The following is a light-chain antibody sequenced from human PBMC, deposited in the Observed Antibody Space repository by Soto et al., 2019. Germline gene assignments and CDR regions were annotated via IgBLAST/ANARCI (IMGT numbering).Light chain of an antibody. J-gene: IGKJ1*01. Sequence: EIVLTQSPGTLSLSAGERATLSCRASQSVNSNYFAWYQQKPGQAPRLLIYAASSRATGIPDRFSGSGSGTDFTLTINRLEPEDFAVYYCQQCGNSPLTFGQGTKVEIK. CDR3: QQCGNSPLT. CDR2: AAS. V-gene: IGKV3-20*01. CDR1: QSVNSNY.